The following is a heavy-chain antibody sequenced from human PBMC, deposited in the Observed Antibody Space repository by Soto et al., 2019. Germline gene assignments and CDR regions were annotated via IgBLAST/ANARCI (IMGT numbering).Heavy chain of an antibody. CDR2: ISSSSSYI. J-gene: IGHJ6*02. D-gene: IGHD5-18*01. CDR3: ARDSQLWFNDYYYYGMDV. Sequence: EVQLVESGGGLVKPGGSLRLSCAASGFTFSSYSMKWVRQAPGKGLEWVSSISSSSSYIYYADSVKGRFTISRDNAKNSLYLQMNSLRAEDTAVYYCARDSQLWFNDYYYYGMDVWGQGTTVTVSS. CDR1: GFTFSSYS. V-gene: IGHV3-21*01.